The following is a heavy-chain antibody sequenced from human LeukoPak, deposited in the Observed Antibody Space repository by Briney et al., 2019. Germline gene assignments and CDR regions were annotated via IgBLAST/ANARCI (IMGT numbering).Heavy chain of an antibody. V-gene: IGHV1-69*06. CDR2: IIPIFGTA. D-gene: IGHD3-10*01. CDR3: ARSVPFYGSGTYARKNDFDY. Sequence: SVKVSCKASGYTFTGYYMHWVRQAPGQGLEWMGGIIPIFGTANYAQKFQGRVTITADKSTSTAYMELSSLRSEDTAVYYCARSVPFYGSGTYARKNDFDYWGQGTLVTVSS. J-gene: IGHJ4*02. CDR1: GYTFTGYY.